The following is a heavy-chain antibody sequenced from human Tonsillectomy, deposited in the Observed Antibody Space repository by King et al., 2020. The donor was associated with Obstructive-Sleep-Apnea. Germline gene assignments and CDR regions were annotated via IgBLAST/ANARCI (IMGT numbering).Heavy chain of an antibody. V-gene: IGHV1-18*04. CDR1: GYTFTSYG. J-gene: IGHJ4*02. D-gene: IGHD6-13*01. CDR2: ISVYNGDT. CDR3: ARYAYAAVGSTDYFDY. Sequence: QLVQSGVEVKNPGASVKVSCKASGYTFTSYGITWVRLAPGQGLEWMGWISVYNGDTKYTQKFQGRVTMTTDTSTNTAYMELRSLRSDDTAVYYCARYAYAAVGSTDYFDYWGQGTLVTVSS.